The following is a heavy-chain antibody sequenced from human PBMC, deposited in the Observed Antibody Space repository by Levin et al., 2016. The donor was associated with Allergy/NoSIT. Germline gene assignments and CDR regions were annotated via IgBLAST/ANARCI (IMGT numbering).Heavy chain of an antibody. V-gene: IGHV3-48*03. D-gene: IGHD4-23*01. J-gene: IGHJ4*02. Sequence: WIRQPPGKGLEWLSYISSSGTTIYYSDSVKGRFTISKDNAKNSLYLQMNSLRAEDTAIYYCAGVLGLTTEVMGYFEYWGQGTLVTVSS. CDR3: AGVLGLTTEVMGYFEY. CDR2: ISSSGTTI.